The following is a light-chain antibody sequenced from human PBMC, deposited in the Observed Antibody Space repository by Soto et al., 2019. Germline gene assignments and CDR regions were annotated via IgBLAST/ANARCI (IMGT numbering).Light chain of an antibody. Sequence: LSASVGDRVAITWRASHDIKNFVAWYQQRPGKAPNLLIYKASNLESGVPSRFSGSGSGTEFTLIIISLQADDFATYYSKRYDGYLYTF. J-gene: IGKJ2*01. CDR3: KRYDGYLYT. CDR2: KAS. V-gene: IGKV1-5*03. CDR1: HDIKNF.